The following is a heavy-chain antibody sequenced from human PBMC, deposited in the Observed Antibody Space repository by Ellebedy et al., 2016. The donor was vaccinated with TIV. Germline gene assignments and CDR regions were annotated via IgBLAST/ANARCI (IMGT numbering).Heavy chain of an antibody. J-gene: IGHJ4*02. Sequence: GESLKISXAASGFTFRSYWMSWVRQAPGKGLEWVANIKQDGSEKYYVDSVKGRFTISRDNAKDSLYLQMNSLRGEDTALYYCVGLPGYSSGWYYFDYWGQGTLVTVSS. CDR1: GFTFRSYW. V-gene: IGHV3-7*01. D-gene: IGHD6-19*01. CDR2: IKQDGSEK. CDR3: VGLPGYSSGWYYFDY.